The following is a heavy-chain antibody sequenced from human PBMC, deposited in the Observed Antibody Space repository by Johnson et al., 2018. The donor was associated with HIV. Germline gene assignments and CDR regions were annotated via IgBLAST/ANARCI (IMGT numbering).Heavy chain of an antibody. CDR1: GFTFSSYW. D-gene: IGHD6-13*01. V-gene: IGHV3-7*02. CDR2: IKQDGSEK. Sequence: EVQLVESGGGVVQPGRSLRLSCAASGFTFSSYWMSWVRQAPGKGLEWVANIKQDGSEKYYVDSVKGRFTITRDNSKNTLYLQMNSLRAEDTAVYYCARRGEYSSSLYAFDIWGQGTMVTVSS. J-gene: IGHJ3*02. CDR3: ARRGEYSSSLYAFDI.